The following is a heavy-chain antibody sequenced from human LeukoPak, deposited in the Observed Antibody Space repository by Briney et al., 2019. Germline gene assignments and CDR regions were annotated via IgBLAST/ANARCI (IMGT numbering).Heavy chain of an antibody. J-gene: IGHJ4*02. CDR3: ARERDYVWGSFDY. CDR1: GFSFSWYW. Sequence: GGSLRLSCAGSGFSFSWYWMSWVRQAPGKGLEWVSSISSSSSYIYYADSVKGRFTISRDNAKNSLYLQMNSLRAEDTAVYYCARERDYVWGSFDYWGQGTLVTVSS. V-gene: IGHV3-21*01. CDR2: ISSSSSYI. D-gene: IGHD3-16*01.